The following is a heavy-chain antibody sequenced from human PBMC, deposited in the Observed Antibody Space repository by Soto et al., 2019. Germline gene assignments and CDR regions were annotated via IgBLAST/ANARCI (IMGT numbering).Heavy chain of an antibody. J-gene: IGHJ4*02. CDR3: AKGGRIPTSSVDY. Sequence: GGSLRLSCAASGFTFSYYGLHWVRHAPGKGLEWVAGISYDGSNRYYGDSVKGRFSISRDNPNNTLYLQMNSLRDEDTAVYYCAKGGRIPTSSVDYWGQGTLVTVSS. D-gene: IGHD2-2*01. V-gene: IGHV3-30*18. CDR1: GFTFSYYG. CDR2: ISYDGSNR.